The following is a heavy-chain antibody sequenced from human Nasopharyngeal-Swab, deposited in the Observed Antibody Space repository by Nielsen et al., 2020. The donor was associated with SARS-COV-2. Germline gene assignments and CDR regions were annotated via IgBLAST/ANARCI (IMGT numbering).Heavy chain of an antibody. V-gene: IGHV3-23*01. CDR3: AKDGGGWLTSGWYYFDF. J-gene: IGHJ4*02. D-gene: IGHD6-19*01. Sequence: GGSLRLSCAASGFTFSSYVMSWVRQAPGKGLEWVSGISGSGAGTYYADSVKGRFTISRDNSKNTVFLQMNSLRAEDTALFFCAKDGGGWLTSGWYYFDFWGQGSQVTVSS. CDR1: GFTFSSYV. CDR2: ISGSGAGT.